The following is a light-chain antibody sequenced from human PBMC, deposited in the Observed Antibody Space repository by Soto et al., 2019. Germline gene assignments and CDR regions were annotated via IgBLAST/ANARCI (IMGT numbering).Light chain of an antibody. CDR2: DVS. J-gene: IGLJ3*02. Sequence: QSALTQPASVSGSPGQSITISCTGTSSDVGGYNYVSWYQQHPGKAPKLMIYDVSNRPSGVSNRFSGSKSGNTASLTISGLQAEDEADYYCSSYTSSRLWVFGGGTQLTVL. V-gene: IGLV2-14*01. CDR3: SSYTSSRLWV. CDR1: SSDVGGYNY.